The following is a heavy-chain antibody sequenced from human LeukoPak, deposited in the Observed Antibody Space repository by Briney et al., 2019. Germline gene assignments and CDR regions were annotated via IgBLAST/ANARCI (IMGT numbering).Heavy chain of an antibody. CDR1: GFNVSRNY. D-gene: IGHD2-15*01. V-gene: IGHV3-53*01. Sequence: GGSLRLSCAASGFNVSRNYMSWVRQAPGKGLEWVSVLYIGGNTYYADSVKGRFTISRDNSENMLYLQMNSLRVEDTAVYYCARQGYCSGGTCLLFDYWGQGTLVTVSS. J-gene: IGHJ4*02. CDR3: ARQGYCSGGTCLLFDY. CDR2: LYIGGNT.